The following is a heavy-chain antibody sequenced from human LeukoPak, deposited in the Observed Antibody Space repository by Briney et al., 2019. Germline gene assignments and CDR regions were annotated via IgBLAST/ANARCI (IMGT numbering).Heavy chain of an antibody. CDR2: IRYDGSNK. Sequence: LPGGSLRLSCAASGFTFSSYGMHWVRQAPGKGLEWVAFIRYDGSNKYYADSVKGRFTISRDNSKNTLYLQMNSLRAEDTAVYYCAKGRGNWNDGHNWFDPWGQGTLVTVSS. J-gene: IGHJ5*02. CDR1: GFTFSSYG. D-gene: IGHD1-20*01. CDR3: AKGRGNWNDGHNWFDP. V-gene: IGHV3-30*02.